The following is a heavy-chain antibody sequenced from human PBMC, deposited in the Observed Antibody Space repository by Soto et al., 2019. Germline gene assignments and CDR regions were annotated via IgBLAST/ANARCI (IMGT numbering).Heavy chain of an antibody. CDR1: GGSISSYY. V-gene: IGHV4-59*01. J-gene: IGHJ3*02. Sequence: SETLSLTCPFSGGSISSYYWSWIRQPPGKGLEWIGYIYYSGSTNYNPSLKSRVTISVDTSKNQFSLKLSSVTAADTAVYYCAREVVAALYIRGQGTRVTV. CDR3: AREVVAALYI. CDR2: IYYSGST.